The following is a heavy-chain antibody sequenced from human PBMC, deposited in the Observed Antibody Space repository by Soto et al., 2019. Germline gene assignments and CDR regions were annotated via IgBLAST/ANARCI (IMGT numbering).Heavy chain of an antibody. CDR2: IYTSGST. D-gene: IGHD3-22*01. Sequence: PSGALSLSCTVGGGSMSSYYWSWIRQPAGKGLEWIGRIYTSGSTNYNPSLKSRVTMSVDTSKNQFSLKLSSVTAADTAVYYCASRVVIHAHGHYGMDVWGQWSTVTVS. CDR1: GGSMSSYY. CDR3: ASRVVIHAHGHYGMDV. V-gene: IGHV4-4*07. J-gene: IGHJ6*02.